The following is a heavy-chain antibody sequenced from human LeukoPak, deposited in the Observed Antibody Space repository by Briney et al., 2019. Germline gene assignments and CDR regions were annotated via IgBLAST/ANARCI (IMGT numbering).Heavy chain of an antibody. Sequence: SETLSLTCTVSGGSISSYYWCWIRQPPPKGLEWIGYIYYSESTNYNPSLKSRVTISLDTSKNQFSLKLTSVTAADTAVYYCARPPNWHYHWYCDLWGRGTLVTVSS. CDR1: GGSISSYY. J-gene: IGHJ2*01. CDR3: ARPPNWHYHWYCDL. V-gene: IGHV4-59*01. D-gene: IGHD1-7*01. CDR2: IYYSEST.